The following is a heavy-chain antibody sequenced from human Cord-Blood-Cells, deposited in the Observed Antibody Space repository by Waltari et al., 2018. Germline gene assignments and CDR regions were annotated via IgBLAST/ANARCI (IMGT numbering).Heavy chain of an antibody. V-gene: IGHV2-26*01. D-gene: IGHD6-13*01. J-gene: IGHJ3*02. CDR2: IFSNDDK. CDR3: ARIRRSSSWYKDDAFDI. CDR1: GFSLSNARMG. Sequence: QVTLKESGPVLVKPTETLTLTCTVSGFSLSNARMGVSWIRQPPGKALEWLAHIFSNDDKSYSTSLKSRLTISKDTSKSQVVLTMTNMDPVDTATYYCARIRRSSSWYKDDAFDIWGQGTMVTVSS.